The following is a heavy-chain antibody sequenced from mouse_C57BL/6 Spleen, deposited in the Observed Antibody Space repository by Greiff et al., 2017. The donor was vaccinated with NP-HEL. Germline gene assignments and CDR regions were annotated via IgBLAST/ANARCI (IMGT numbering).Heavy chain of an antibody. CDR3: ARGLWSYYYAMDY. J-gene: IGHJ4*01. D-gene: IGHD1-1*02. CDR1: GYTFTDHT. Sequence: VQLVESDAELVKPGASVKISCKVSGYTFTDHTIHWMKQRPEQGLEWIGYIYPRDGSTKYNEKFKGKATLTADKSSSTAYMQLNSLTSEDSAVYFCARGLWSYYYAMDYWGQGTSVTVSS. V-gene: IGHV1-78*01. CDR2: IYPRDGST.